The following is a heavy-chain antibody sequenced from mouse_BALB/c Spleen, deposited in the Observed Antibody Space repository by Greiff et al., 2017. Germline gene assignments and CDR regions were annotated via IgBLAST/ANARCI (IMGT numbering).Heavy chain of an antibody. CDR1: GFTFSSFG. CDR3: ARSPEFITTATGAMDY. D-gene: IGHD1-2*01. V-gene: IGHV5-17*02. J-gene: IGHJ4*01. Sequence: EVKLQESGGGLVQPGGSRKLSCAASGFTFSSFGMHWVRQAPEKGLEWVAYISSGSSTIYYADTVKGRFTISRDNPKNTLFLQMTSLRSEDTAMYYCARSPEFITTATGAMDYWGQGTSVTVSS. CDR2: ISSGSSTI.